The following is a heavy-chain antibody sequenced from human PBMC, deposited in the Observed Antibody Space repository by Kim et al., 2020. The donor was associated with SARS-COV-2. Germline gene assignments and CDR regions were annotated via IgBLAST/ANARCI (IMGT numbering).Heavy chain of an antibody. V-gene: IGHV3-49*02. CDR2: GGTT. D-gene: IGHD3-10*01. Sequence: GGTTEYAASVKGRFTISRDDSKSIAYLQMNSLKTEDTAVYYCTRNPDGPGWGQGTLVTVSS. CDR3: TRNPDGPG. J-gene: IGHJ4*02.